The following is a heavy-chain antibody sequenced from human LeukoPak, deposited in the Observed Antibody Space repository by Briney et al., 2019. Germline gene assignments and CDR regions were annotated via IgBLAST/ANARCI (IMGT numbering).Heavy chain of an antibody. D-gene: IGHD1-1*01. CDR3: AKATGTLGN. CDR2: ISNSDGST. J-gene: IGHJ4*02. CDR1: GFTFSSYA. Sequence: GGSLRLSCEASGFTFSSYAMSWVRQAPGKGLEWVSTISNSDGSTYYADSVKGRFTISRDNPKNTLYLQMNSLAAEDTAMYYCAKATGTLGNWGQGTLVTVSS. V-gene: IGHV3-23*01.